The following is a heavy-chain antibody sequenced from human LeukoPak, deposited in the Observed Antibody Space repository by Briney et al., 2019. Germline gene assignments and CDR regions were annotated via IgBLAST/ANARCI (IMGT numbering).Heavy chain of an antibody. CDR2: IYYTGST. V-gene: IGHV4-39*07. D-gene: IGHD2-15*01. CDR3: ARTTLYCSGGSCYSRDMDV. Sequence: SETLSLTCTVSGASISSSSYYWGWIRQPPGKGLEWIGSIYYTGSTNYNPSLKSRVTISVDTSKNQFSLKLSSVTAADTAVYYCARTTLYCSGGSCYSRDMDVWGKGTTVTVSS. CDR1: GASISSSSYY. J-gene: IGHJ6*03.